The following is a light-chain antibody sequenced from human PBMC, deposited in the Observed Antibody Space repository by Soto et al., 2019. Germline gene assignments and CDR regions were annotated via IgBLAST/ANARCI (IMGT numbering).Light chain of an antibody. CDR1: SSDVGSYNL. J-gene: IGLJ1*01. V-gene: IGLV2-23*01. Sequence: QSALSQPASVSGSPGQSITISCTGTSSDVGSYNLVSWYQQHPGKAPKLMIYEGSKRPSGVSNRFSGSKSGNTASLTISGLQAEDEADYYCCSYARMWYGVGTGTK. CDR2: EGS. CDR3: CSYARMWYG.